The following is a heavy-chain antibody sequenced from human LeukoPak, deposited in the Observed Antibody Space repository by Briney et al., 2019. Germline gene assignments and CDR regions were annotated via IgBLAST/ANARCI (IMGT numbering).Heavy chain of an antibody. V-gene: IGHV3-21*01. CDR2: ISSSSSYI. CDR1: GFTFSSYS. Sequence: GGSLRLSCAASGFTFSSYSMNWVRPAPGKGLEWVSSISSSSSYIYYADSVKGRFTISRDNAKNSLYLQMNSLRAEDTAVYYCARGKWGYYYDSSGYYYGFDYWGQGTLVTVSS. D-gene: IGHD3-22*01. CDR3: ARGKWGYYYDSSGYYYGFDY. J-gene: IGHJ4*02.